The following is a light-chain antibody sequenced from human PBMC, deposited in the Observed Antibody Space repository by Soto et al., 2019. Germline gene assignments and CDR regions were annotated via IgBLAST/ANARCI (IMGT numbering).Light chain of an antibody. V-gene: IGKV3-20*01. CDR2: GAS. J-gene: IGKJ1*01. CDR3: QQYGRSRWT. Sequence: EIVLTQSPGTLSFSPGERATLSCRASQSVSSSYLAWYQQKPGQAPRLLIYGASSRATGIPDRFSGSGSGTDFTLTISGLEPEDFAVYYCQQYGRSRWTFGQGNKVEIK. CDR1: QSVSSSY.